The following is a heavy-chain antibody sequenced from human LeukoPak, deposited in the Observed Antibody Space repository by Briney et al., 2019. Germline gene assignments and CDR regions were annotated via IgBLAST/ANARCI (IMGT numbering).Heavy chain of an antibody. CDR3: AAGSGSTEPLLYYYYYMDV. CDR1: GYSISSGYY. CDR2: IYHSGST. D-gene: IGHD2-15*01. V-gene: IGHV4-38-2*01. Sequence: SETLSLTCAVSGYSISSGYYWGWIRQPPGKGLEWIGSIYHSGSTYYNPSLKSRVTISVDTSKNQFSLKLSSVTAADTAVYYCAAGSGSTEPLLYYYYYMDVWGKGTTVTVSS. J-gene: IGHJ6*03.